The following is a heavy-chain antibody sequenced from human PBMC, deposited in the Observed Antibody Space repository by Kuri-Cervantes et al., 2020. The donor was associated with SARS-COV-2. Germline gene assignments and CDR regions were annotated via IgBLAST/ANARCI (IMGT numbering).Heavy chain of an antibody. CDR3: AKDPDFWSGYRFDY. CDR2: ISYDGGNI. J-gene: IGHJ4*02. CDR1: GFTFSTYG. Sequence: GESLKISCAASGFTFSTYGIHWVRQAPGKGLEWVAVISYDGGNIYYTDSVAGRFTLSRDNPKNTVWLQMNSLRAEDTAVYYCAKDPDFWSGYRFDYWGQGTLVTISS. V-gene: IGHV3-30*18. D-gene: IGHD3-3*01.